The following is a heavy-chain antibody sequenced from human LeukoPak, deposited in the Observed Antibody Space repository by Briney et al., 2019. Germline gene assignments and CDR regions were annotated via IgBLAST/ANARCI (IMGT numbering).Heavy chain of an antibody. CDR1: GFAFSGYA. D-gene: IGHD3-10*01. Sequence: GGSLRLSCAASGFAFSGYAMSWVRQAPGKGLEWVSAISGSGGSTYYADSVKGRFTISRDNSKNTLYLQMNSLRAEDTAVYYCAKLSPDYYGSGSYYMTRGYYMDVWGKGTTVTVSS. CDR3: AKLSPDYYGSGSYYMTRGYYMDV. CDR2: ISGSGGST. V-gene: IGHV3-23*01. J-gene: IGHJ6*03.